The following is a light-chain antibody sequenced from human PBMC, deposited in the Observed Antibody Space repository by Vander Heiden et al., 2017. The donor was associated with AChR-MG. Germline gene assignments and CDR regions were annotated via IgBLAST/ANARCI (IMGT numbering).Light chain of an antibody. CDR1: HNISSGY. J-gene: IGKJ1*01. Sequence: EVVLTQSPGTLSLPPGERATLSCKASHNISSGYFAWYQQRPGQPPRLLIYGASTRATGIPDRFSGSGSGTDFTLTISRLEPEDFAMYYCQQHCSSWTFGQGTKVEI. V-gene: IGKV3-20*01. CDR3: QQHCSSWT. CDR2: GAS.